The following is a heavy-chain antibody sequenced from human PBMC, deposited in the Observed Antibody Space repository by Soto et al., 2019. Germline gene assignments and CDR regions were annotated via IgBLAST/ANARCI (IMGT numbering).Heavy chain of an antibody. CDR3: AIAKSGVAAAGTPGINYYYGMDV. Sequence: KPSETLSLTCAVYGGSFSCYYWSWIRQPPGKGLEWIGEINHSGSTNYNPSLKSRVTISVDTSKNQFSLKLSSVTAADTAVYYCAIAKSGVAAAGTPGINYYYGMDVWGQGTTVTVSS. V-gene: IGHV4-34*01. CDR2: INHSGST. D-gene: IGHD6-13*01. J-gene: IGHJ6*02. CDR1: GGSFSCYY.